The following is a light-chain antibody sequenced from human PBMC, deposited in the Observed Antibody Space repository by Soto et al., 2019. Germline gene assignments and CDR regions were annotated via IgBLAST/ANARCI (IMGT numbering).Light chain of an antibody. CDR2: VNS. CDR3: QSFDNSLSGPYV. V-gene: IGLV1-40*01. Sequence: QSVLTQPPSVSGAPGQRVTISCTGSSSNIGAGYDVHWYQQLPGTAPKLLIYVNSNRPSGVPDRFSGSKSGTSASLAITGLQPEDEADYYCQSFDNSLSGPYVFGTGTKATVL. J-gene: IGLJ1*01. CDR1: SSNIGAGYD.